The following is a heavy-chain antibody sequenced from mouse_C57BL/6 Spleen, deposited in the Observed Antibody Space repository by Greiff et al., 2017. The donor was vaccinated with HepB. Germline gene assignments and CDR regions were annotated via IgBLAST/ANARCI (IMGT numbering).Heavy chain of an antibody. CDR1: GFNIKDDY. J-gene: IGHJ4*01. Sequence: EVQLVESGAELVRPGASVKLSCTASGFNIKDDYMHWVKQRPEQGLEWIGWIDPENGDTEYASKFQGKATITADTSSNTAYLQLSSLTSEDTAVYYCTTKGATGLYAMDYWGQGTSVTVSS. CDR3: TTKGATGLYAMDY. CDR2: IDPENGDT. V-gene: IGHV14-4*01. D-gene: IGHD1-1*01.